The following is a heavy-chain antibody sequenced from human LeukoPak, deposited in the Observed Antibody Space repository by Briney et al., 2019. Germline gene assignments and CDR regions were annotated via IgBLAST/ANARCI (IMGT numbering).Heavy chain of an antibody. D-gene: IGHD3-10*01. Sequence: SETLSLTCAVYGGSFSDYYWSWLRQPPGKGLEWIGEINHSGSTNYNPSLTSRVTISVDTSKNQFSLKLSSVTDADTAVYYCARVGRLRYYYGSERRGWFDPWGQGTLVTVSS. CDR3: ARVGRLRYYYGSERRGWFDP. CDR2: INHSGST. V-gene: IGHV4-34*01. CDR1: GGSFSDYY. J-gene: IGHJ5*02.